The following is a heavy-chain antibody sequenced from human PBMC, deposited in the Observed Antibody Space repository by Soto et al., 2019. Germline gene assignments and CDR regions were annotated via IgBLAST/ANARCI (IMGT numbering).Heavy chain of an antibody. CDR2: ISHKSSAI. Sequence: EVQLVESGGGLVQPGGSLRLSCAASGFTFSNYAMNWVRQAPGKGLEWVSYISHKSSAIYHADSVKGRFTISRDNAKNSLYLQMNSLRDEDTAVYYCARDPSSSTTVTIMDYWGPGTLVTVSS. CDR1: GFTFSNYA. D-gene: IGHD4-17*01. J-gene: IGHJ4*02. V-gene: IGHV3-48*02. CDR3: ARDPSSSTTVTIMDY.